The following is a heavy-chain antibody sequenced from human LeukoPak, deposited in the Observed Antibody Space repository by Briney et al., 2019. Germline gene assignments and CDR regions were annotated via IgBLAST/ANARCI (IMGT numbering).Heavy chain of an antibody. J-gene: IGHJ4*02. CDR3: AREGFGEFDY. Sequence: SETLSLTCSVSGGSISSSRDYWGWIRQPPGKGLEWIGTIYYSGTTYYNPSLNSRVTISLDTSKNQFSLKLSSVTAADTAVYYCAREGFGEFDYWGQGTLVTVSS. D-gene: IGHD3-10*01. CDR2: IYYSGTT. V-gene: IGHV4-39*07. CDR1: GGSISSSRDY.